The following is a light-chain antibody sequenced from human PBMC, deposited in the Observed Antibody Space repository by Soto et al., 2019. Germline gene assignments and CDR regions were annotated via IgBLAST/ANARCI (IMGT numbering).Light chain of an antibody. CDR3: SSSTTFPPLV. CDR2: EVS. J-gene: IGLJ1*01. V-gene: IGLV2-14*01. Sequence: QSALAQPASVSGSPGQSITISCTGTSNDVGSYDFVSWYQQQPGKAPKLLIYEVSNRPSGVSHRFSGSKSDTTASLTISGLQSEDEGDYYCSSSTTFPPLVFGPGTRVTVL. CDR1: SNDVGSYDF.